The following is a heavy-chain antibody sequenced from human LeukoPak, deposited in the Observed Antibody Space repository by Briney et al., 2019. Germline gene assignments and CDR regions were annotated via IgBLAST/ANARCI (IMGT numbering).Heavy chain of an antibody. CDR2: ISGSGGST. CDR3: AKVWGSSGHCFDY. Sequence: GSLRLSCAASGFTFSSYAMSWVRHAPGKGLEWVSAISGSGGSTYYADSVKGRFTISRDNSKNTLYLQMNSLRAEDTAVYYCAKVWGSSGHCFDYWGQGTLVTVSS. D-gene: IGHD6-19*01. V-gene: IGHV3-23*01. J-gene: IGHJ4*02. CDR1: GFTFSSYA.